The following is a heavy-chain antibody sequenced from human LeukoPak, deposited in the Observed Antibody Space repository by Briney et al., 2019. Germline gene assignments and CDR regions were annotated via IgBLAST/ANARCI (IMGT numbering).Heavy chain of an antibody. D-gene: IGHD2-15*01. J-gene: IGHJ4*02. Sequence: GGSLRLSCAASGFTFSSYWMHWVRQAPGKGLVWVSRINSDGSSTSYADSAKSRFTISRDNAKNTLYLQMNSLRAEDTAVYYCARGGCSGGSCYIHWGQGTLVTVSS. CDR1: GFTFSSYW. V-gene: IGHV3-74*01. CDR3: ARGGCSGGSCYIH. CDR2: INSDGSST.